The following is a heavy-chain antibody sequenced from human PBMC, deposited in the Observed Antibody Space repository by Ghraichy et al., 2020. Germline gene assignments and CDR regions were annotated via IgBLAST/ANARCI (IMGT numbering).Heavy chain of an antibody. V-gene: IGHV1-2*04. D-gene: IGHD1-14*01. J-gene: IGHJ6*02. CDR3: AKDRGESARSESYGMDV. CDR1: GYAFTDYY. CDR2: NNPNSGAT. Sequence: ASVKVSCKTSGYAFTDYYIHWVRQAPGQGREWVGWNNPNSGATRYGQKVQDWVTLTSDTSINPAYMELRNLKSGDTATYYCAKDRGESARSESYGMDVWGQGPRSSSP.